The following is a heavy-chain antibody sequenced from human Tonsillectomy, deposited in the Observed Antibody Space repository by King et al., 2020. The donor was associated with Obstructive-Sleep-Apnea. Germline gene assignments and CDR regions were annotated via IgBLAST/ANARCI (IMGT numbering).Heavy chain of an antibody. CDR3: ARDLRVPTRFSSGDPYYYYGLDV. CDR2: IYYNGST. J-gene: IGHJ6*02. V-gene: IGHV4-31*03. CDR1: GGSITSIGYY. D-gene: IGHD1-26*01. Sequence: PLQESGPGLVKPSQTLSLTCTVSGGSITSIGYYWNWIRQHPGTGLEWIGYIYYNGSTNYNPSLKSRVIISIDTSKRQFSLKLRSVTAADTAVYYCARDLRVPTRFSSGDPYYYYGLDVWGQGTTVTVSS.